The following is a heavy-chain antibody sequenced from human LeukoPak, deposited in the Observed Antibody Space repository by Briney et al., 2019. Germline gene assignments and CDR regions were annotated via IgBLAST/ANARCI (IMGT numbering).Heavy chain of an antibody. CDR3: ARLQDSSGYYGDSFDI. J-gene: IGHJ3*02. Sequence: SETLSLTCTVSGGSISINNYYWGWIRQPPGRGLEWIGNCYHNGKTYYNPSLRSRVTMSVDTSKNQFSLNLSSVTAADTAVYYCARLQDSSGYYGDSFDIWGQGSLVTVSS. V-gene: IGHV4-39*01. CDR2: CYHNGKT. D-gene: IGHD3-22*01. CDR1: GGSISINNYY.